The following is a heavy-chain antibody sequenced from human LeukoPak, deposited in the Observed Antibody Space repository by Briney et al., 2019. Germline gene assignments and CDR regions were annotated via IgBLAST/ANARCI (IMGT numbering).Heavy chain of an antibody. CDR3: AKQLGYCSDGSCYFPY. CDR2: ISNNGGYT. D-gene: IGHD2-15*01. CDR1: GFTFDFSDYV. V-gene: IGHV3-23*01. Sequence: GGSLRLSCVGSGFTFDFSDYVMGWVRQTPGKGLEWVSAISNNGGYTYYADSVQGPFTISRDNSKSTLCLQMNSLRAEDTAVYYCAKQLGYCSDGSCYFPYWGQGTLVTVSS. J-gene: IGHJ4*02.